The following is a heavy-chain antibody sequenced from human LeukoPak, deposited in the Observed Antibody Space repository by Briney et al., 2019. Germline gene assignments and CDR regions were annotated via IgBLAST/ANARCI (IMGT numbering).Heavy chain of an antibody. CDR3: ARGSIAPAFRFDY. V-gene: IGHV3-48*01. J-gene: IGHJ4*02. CDR1: GFTFSSYS. CDR2: ISSSSSTI. D-gene: IGHD6-13*01. Sequence: GGSLRLSCAASGFTFSSYSMNWVRQAPGKGLEWVSYISSSSSTIYYADSVKGRFTISRDNAKNSLYLQMNSLRVEDTAVYYCARGSIAPAFRFDYWGQGTLVTVSS.